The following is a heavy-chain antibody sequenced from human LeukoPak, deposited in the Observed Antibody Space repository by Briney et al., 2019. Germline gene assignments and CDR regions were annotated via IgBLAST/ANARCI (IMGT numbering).Heavy chain of an antibody. J-gene: IGHJ4*02. Sequence: PGGSLRLSCAASGFAFSSYALHWVRRAPGKGLEWVSAIGTGGDTYYADSLMGRFTISRDNAKKSLYLHMNSLIAEDMAVYYCARAVAAAVIDYWGQGTLVTVSS. CDR1: GFAFSSYA. D-gene: IGHD6-13*01. CDR2: IGTGGDT. CDR3: ARAVAAAVIDY. V-gene: IGHV3-47*01.